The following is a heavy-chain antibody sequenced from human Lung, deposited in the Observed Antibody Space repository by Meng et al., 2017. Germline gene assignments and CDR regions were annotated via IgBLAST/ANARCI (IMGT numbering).Heavy chain of an antibody. CDR1: GYTFTNYD. V-gene: IGHV1-8*01. CDR3: ATRNDGYDFDY. D-gene: IGHD1-1*01. Sequence: QVQLLQSGAEVKKPGASVRVSCKASGYTFTNYDINWVRQATGQGLQWMGWMNPNSGNTGYEQKFQGRVNMTRNTSISTAYMELSSLRSEDTAVYYCATRNDGYDFDYWGQGTLVTVSS. J-gene: IGHJ4*02. CDR2: MNPNSGNT.